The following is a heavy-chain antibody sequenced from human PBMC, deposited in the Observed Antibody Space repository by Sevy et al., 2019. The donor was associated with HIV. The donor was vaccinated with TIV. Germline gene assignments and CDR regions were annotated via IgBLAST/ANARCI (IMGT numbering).Heavy chain of an antibody. CDR1: GFTFSSYA. CDR2: ISGSGGST. CDR3: AKEDNYVGLGMDV. Sequence: GESLKISCAASGFTFSSYAMSWVRQAPGKGLEWVSAISGSGGSTYYADSVKGRFTISRDNSKNTLYLQMNSLRAEDTAVYYCAKEDNYVGLGMDVWGQGTTVTVSS. V-gene: IGHV3-23*01. D-gene: IGHD3-10*02. J-gene: IGHJ6*02.